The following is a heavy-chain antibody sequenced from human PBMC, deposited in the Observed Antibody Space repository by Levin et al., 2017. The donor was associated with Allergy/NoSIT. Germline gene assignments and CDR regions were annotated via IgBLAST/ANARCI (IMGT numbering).Heavy chain of an antibody. J-gene: IGHJ3*02. Sequence: GESLKISCKGSGYSFTSYWIGWVRQMPGKGLEWMGIIYPDDSDTRYSPSFQGQVTISADKSITTAYLQWSSLRASDTAMFYCARHTRGDYSAFDIWGQGTMVTVSS. D-gene: IGHD4-17*01. V-gene: IGHV5-51*01. CDR2: IYPDDSDT. CDR1: GYSFTSYW. CDR3: ARHTRGDYSAFDI.